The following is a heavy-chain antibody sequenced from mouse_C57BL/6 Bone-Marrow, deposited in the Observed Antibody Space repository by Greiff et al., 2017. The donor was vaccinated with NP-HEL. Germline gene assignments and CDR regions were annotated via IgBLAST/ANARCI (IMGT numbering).Heavy chain of an antibody. CDR3: VGDDCGGRALFAD. Sequence: EVQLVESGGGLVQPKGSLKLSCAASGFSFNTYAMNWVRQAPGKGLEWVARIRSKSNNYATNYADSVKDRFTISRADTESMLYLHMNNLKSEDSAVYCGVGDDCGGRALFADWGQVTLVTVSA. D-gene: IGHD2-4*01. CDR2: IRSKSNNYAT. V-gene: IGHV10-1*01. J-gene: IGHJ3*01. CDR1: GFSFNTYA.